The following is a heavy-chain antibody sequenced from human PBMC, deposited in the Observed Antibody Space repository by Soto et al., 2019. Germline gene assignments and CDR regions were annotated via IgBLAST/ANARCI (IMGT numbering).Heavy chain of an antibody. Sequence: SETLSLTCTVSGGSISSYYWSWIRQPPGKGLEWIGYIYYSGSTNYNPSLKSRVTISVDTSKNQFSLKLSSVTAADTAVYYCARGSYCSSTSCLPFDDWGQGALVTVSS. CDR2: IYYSGST. V-gene: IGHV4-59*01. CDR1: GGSISSYY. CDR3: ARGSYCSSTSCLPFDD. D-gene: IGHD2-2*01. J-gene: IGHJ4*02.